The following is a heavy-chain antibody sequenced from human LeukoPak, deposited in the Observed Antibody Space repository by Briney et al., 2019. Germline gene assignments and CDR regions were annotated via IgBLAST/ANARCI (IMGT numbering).Heavy chain of an antibody. Sequence: SETLSLTCTVSGGSISSSSYYWGWIRQPPGKGLEWIGEINHSGSTNYNPSLKSRVTISVDTSKNQFSLKLSSVTAADTAVYYCARVDAVAGGWFDPWGQGTLVTVSS. CDR2: INHSGST. V-gene: IGHV4-39*07. CDR3: ARVDAVAGGWFDP. J-gene: IGHJ5*02. CDR1: GGSISSSSYY. D-gene: IGHD6-19*01.